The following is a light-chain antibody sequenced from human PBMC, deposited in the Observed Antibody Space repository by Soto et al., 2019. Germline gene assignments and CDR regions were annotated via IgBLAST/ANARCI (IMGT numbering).Light chain of an antibody. CDR1: QSVSSN. V-gene: IGKV3-15*01. CDR2: GAS. Sequence: EIVLTPSPGTLSLSPGERATLSRRASQSVSSNLAWYQQKPGQAPRLLIYGASTRATGIPARFSGSGSGTEFTLTINSLQSEDFAVYYCQQHDNWPRTFGQGTKVDI. CDR3: QQHDNWPRT. J-gene: IGKJ1*01.